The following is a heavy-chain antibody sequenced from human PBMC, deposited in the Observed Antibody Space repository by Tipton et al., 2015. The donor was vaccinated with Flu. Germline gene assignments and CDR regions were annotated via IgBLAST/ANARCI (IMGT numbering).Heavy chain of an antibody. D-gene: IGHD1-26*01. CDR1: GGSISTSHYY. V-gene: IGHV4-61*05. Sequence: TLSLTCTVSGGSISTSHYYWAWIRQPHGKGLEWIGYIYFSGSTEYNPSLRSRVTISLDTSKKHFSLSLNSVIATDTAMYLCARGSYAELLYFDYWGQGTLGIVSS. CDR3: ARGSYAELLYFDY. CDR2: IYFSGST. J-gene: IGHJ4*02.